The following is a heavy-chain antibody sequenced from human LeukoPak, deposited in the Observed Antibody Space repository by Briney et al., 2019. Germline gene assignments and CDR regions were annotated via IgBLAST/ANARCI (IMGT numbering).Heavy chain of an antibody. J-gene: IGHJ4*02. V-gene: IGHV4-39*01. Sequence: SETLSLTCTVSGDSISGKTYSWGWVRQPPGKGLEWIGYMYYSENTYYNPSLKSRVTISVDTSRIQFSLKLSSGTAADTAVYYCVRYRSGSNRFDYWGQGTLVTVSS. CDR2: MYYSENT. CDR3: VRYRSGSNRFDY. CDR1: GDSISGKTYS. D-gene: IGHD6-19*01.